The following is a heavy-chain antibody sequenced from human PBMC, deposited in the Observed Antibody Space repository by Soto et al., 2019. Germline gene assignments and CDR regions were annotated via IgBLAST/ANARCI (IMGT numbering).Heavy chain of an antibody. CDR3: TRLVTRYYFDY. D-gene: IGHD4-4*01. Sequence: QVQLQESGPGLVKPSETLSLTCTVSGGSISSYYWSWIRQPPGKGLEWIGYIYYSGSTNYNPSLKSRVTISVDTSKNQFSLKMSSVTAADTAVYYCTRLVTRYYFDYWGQGTLVTVSS. V-gene: IGHV4-59*01. CDR2: IYYSGST. CDR1: GGSISSYY. J-gene: IGHJ4*02.